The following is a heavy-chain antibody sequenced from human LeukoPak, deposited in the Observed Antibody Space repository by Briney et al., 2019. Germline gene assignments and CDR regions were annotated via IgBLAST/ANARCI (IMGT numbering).Heavy chain of an antibody. J-gene: IGHJ6*03. CDR1: GGSFSGYY. CDR3: ARFLAGTCYMDV. D-gene: IGHD6-13*01. Sequence: ETLSLTCAVYGGSFSGYYWSWIRQPPGKGLEWIGEINHSGSTNYNPSLKSRVTISVDTSKNQFSLKLSSVTAADTAVYYCARFLAGTCYMDVWGKGTTVTVSS. CDR2: INHSGST. V-gene: IGHV4-34*01.